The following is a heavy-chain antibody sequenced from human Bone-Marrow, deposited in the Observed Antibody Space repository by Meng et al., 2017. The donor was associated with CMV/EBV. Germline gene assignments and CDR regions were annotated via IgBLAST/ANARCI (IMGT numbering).Heavy chain of an antibody. Sequence: SWAASGFTFSNYAMSWVRQAPGKGLEWFSLISGSGGSTYSADSVKGRFTISRDNSKNTLHLQMNSLRGEDTAVYYCASKSSGWPNFDHWGQGTLVTVSS. D-gene: IGHD6-25*01. CDR2: ISGSGGST. CDR1: GFTFSNYA. CDR3: ASKSSGWPNFDH. V-gene: IGHV3-23*01. J-gene: IGHJ4*02.